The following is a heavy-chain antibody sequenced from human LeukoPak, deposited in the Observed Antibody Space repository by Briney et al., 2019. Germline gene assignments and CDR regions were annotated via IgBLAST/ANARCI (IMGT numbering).Heavy chain of an antibody. CDR2: IYYSGST. D-gene: IGHD3-22*01. CDR1: GGSISSYY. J-gene: IGHJ1*01. CDR3: ARIISSGLKKYFQH. Sequence: KPSETLSLTCTVSGGSISSYYWSWIRQPPGKGLEWIGYIYYSGSTNYNPSLKSRVTISVDTSKNQFSLKLSTVTAADTAVYYCARIISSGLKKYFQHWGQGTLVTVSS. V-gene: IGHV4-59*01.